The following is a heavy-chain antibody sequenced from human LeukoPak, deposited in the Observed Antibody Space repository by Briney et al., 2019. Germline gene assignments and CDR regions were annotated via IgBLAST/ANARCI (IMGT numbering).Heavy chain of an antibody. CDR2: FDPEDGET. Sequence: ASVKVSCKVSGYTLTELSMHWVRQAPGKGLEWMGGFDPEDGETIYAQKFQGRVTITADESTSTAYMELSSLRSEDTAVYYCARDGNSGYDPFDYWGQGTLVTVSS. CDR1: GYTLTELS. J-gene: IGHJ4*02. D-gene: IGHD5-12*01. V-gene: IGHV1-24*01. CDR3: ARDGNSGYDPFDY.